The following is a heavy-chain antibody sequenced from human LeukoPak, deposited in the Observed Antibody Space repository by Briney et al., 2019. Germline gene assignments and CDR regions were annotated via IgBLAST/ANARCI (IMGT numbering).Heavy chain of an antibody. CDR2: IYHSGRT. V-gene: IGHV4-38-2*02. D-gene: IGHD3-22*01. CDR3: ARGPYSYDSSGAFDI. CDR1: GGSINNYY. J-gene: IGHJ3*02. Sequence: SETQSLTCTVSGGSINNYYWNWIRQPPGKGLEWIGSIYHSGRTFYNPSLKSRVTISVDTSKNQFSLKLTSVTAADTAVYFCARGPYSYDSSGAFDIWGQGTMVTVSS.